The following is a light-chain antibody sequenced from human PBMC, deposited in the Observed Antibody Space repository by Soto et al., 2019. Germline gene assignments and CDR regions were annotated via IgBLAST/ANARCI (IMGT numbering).Light chain of an antibody. V-gene: IGKV1-5*01. CDR3: QQYNSYSQT. Sequence: DIQMTLSPSTLSASVGDRFTITWRASQSISSWLAWYQQKPGKAPKLLIYDASSLESGVPSRFSGSGSGTEFTLTISSLPPDDFATYYCQQYNSYSQTFGQGTKGGY. CDR2: DAS. CDR1: QSISSW. J-gene: IGKJ1*01.